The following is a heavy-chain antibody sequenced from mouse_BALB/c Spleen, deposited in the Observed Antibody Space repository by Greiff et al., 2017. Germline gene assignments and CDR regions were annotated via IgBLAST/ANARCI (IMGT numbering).Heavy chain of an antibody. V-gene: IGHV14-4*02. CDR2: IDPENGDT. D-gene: IGHD1-2*01. Sequence: EVQLQQSGAELVRSGASVKLSCTASGFNIKDYYMHWVKQRPEQGLEWIGWIDPENGDTEYAPKFQGKATMTADTSSNTAYLQLSSLTSEDTAVYYCNGVTTATGAMDDWGQGTSVTVSS. CDR3: NGVTTATGAMDD. J-gene: IGHJ4*01. CDR1: GFNIKDYY.